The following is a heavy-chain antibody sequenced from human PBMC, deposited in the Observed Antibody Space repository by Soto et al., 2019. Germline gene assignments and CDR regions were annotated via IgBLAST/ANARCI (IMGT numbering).Heavy chain of an antibody. Sequence: EGSLRLSCAASGFTFSNYSMSWVRQAPGKGLEWVANISRGDSRRYYADSVKGRFTFSRDNSKNSLFLQMNSLNAEDTAVYYCALGRRLAYGSPFDSWGQGTLVTVS. CDR2: ISRGDSRR. J-gene: IGHJ4*02. CDR3: ALGRRLAYGSPFDS. D-gene: IGHD3-10*01. CDR1: GFTFSNYS. V-gene: IGHV3-23*01.